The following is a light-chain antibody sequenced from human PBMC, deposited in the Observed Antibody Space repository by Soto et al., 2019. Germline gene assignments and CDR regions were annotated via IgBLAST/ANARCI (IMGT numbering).Light chain of an antibody. CDR1: PSVSNS. V-gene: IGKV3-11*01. CDR3: QQRNKWPPVT. CDR2: DAS. Sequence: ESVLTQSPATLSLSPGERATLSCRASPSVSNSLAWYQHKPGQAPRLLIYDASNRATGVPTRFSGSGSGTDFTLTISSLEPEDFAVDYGQQRNKWPPVTFGGGTRVEIK. J-gene: IGKJ4*01.